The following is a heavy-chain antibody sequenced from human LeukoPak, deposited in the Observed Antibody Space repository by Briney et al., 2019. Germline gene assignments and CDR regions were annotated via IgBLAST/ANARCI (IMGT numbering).Heavy chain of an antibody. CDR2: MNPNSGNT. V-gene: IGHV1-8*02. Sequence: ASVKVSCKASGGTFSSYAISWVRQAPGQGLEWMGWMNPNSGNTGYAQKFQGRVTMTRNTSISTAYMELSSLRSEDTAVYYCARGTYYGSGSYSHFDYWGQGTLVTVSS. J-gene: IGHJ4*02. D-gene: IGHD3-10*01. CDR1: GGTFSSYA. CDR3: ARGTYYGSGSYSHFDY.